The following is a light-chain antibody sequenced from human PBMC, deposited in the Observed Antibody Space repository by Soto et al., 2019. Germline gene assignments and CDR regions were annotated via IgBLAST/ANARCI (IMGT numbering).Light chain of an antibody. CDR2: EVI. CDR1: SSDIGAYDF. CDR3: SLYAGSNNYLL. V-gene: IGLV2-8*01. J-gene: IGLJ2*01. Sequence: QSALTQPPSASGSPGQSVTISCTGTSSDIGAYDFVSWFQQHPGKAPKLLIYEVIKRPSGVPDRFSGSKSGNTASLTVSGLQAEDEADYYCSLYAGSNNYLLFGGGTKVTVL.